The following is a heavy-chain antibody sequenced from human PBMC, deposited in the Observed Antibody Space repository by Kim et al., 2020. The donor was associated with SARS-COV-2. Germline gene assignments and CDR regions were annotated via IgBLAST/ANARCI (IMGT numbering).Heavy chain of an antibody. CDR3: ARGPLYYYGSGSPGDY. CDR1: GFTFSSYS. CDR2: ISSSSSTI. V-gene: IGHV3-48*02. D-gene: IGHD3-10*01. J-gene: IGHJ4*02. Sequence: GGSLRLSCAASGFTFSSYSMNWVRQAPGKGLEWVSYISSSSSTIYYADSVKGRFTISRDNAKNSLYLQMNSLRDEDTAVYYCARGPLYYYGSGSPGDYWGQGTLVTVSS.